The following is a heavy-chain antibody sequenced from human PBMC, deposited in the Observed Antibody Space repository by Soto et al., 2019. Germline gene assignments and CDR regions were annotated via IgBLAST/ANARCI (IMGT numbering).Heavy chain of an antibody. V-gene: IGHV3-73*01. CDR2: LRDKTNGYAT. J-gene: IGHJ3*02. CDR3: TRLEARGDRALDI. Sequence: EVQLVESGGDLVQPGGSLKLSCAASGFSISGSAIHWVRQASGKGLEWVARLRDKTNGYATGYAASVQGRFTISSDDSKTTAFLQMNSMKTEDTAVYYCTRLEARGDRALDIWGQGTMVTVYS. D-gene: IGHD5-12*01. CDR1: GFSISGSA.